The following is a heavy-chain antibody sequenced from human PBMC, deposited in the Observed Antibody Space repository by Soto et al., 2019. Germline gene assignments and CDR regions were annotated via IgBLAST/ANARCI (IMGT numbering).Heavy chain of an antibody. J-gene: IGHJ5*02. CDR3: ARTGAGDYVGEYNWFDP. V-gene: IGHV4-39*01. Sequence: QLQLQESGPGLVKPSETLSLTCTVSGGSISSSSYYWGWIRQPPGKGLEWIGSIYYSGSTYYNPSLKSRVTISVDTSKNQFSLKLSSVTAADTAVYYCARTGAGDYVGEYNWFDPWGQGTLVTVSS. D-gene: IGHD4-17*01. CDR1: GGSISSSSYY. CDR2: IYYSGST.